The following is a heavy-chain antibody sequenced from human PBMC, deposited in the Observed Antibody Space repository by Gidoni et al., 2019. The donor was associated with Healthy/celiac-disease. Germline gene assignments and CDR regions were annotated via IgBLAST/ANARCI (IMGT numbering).Heavy chain of an antibody. CDR3: TTHYDFWSGPVDY. Sequence: EVQLVESGGGLVKPGGSLRLSCAASGFTFSNAWMSWVRQAPGKGLEWVGRITSKTDGGITDYAAPVKGRFTISRDDSKNTLYLQMNSLKTEDTAVYYCTTHYDFWSGPVDYWGQGTLVTVSS. V-gene: IGHV3-15*01. CDR2: ITSKTDGGIT. D-gene: IGHD3-3*01. J-gene: IGHJ4*02. CDR1: GFTFSNAW.